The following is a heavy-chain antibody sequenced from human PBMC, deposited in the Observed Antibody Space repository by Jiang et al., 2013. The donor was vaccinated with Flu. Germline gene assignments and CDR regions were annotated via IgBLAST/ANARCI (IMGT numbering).Heavy chain of an antibody. V-gene: IGHV1-46*01. CDR1: GYTFTGYY. CDR2: INPSGGGT. D-gene: IGHD2-21*02. Sequence: GAEVKKPGASVKVSCKASGYTFTGYYVNWVRQAPGQGLEWMGIINPSGGGTNYAQKFQGRVTMTRDTSTNTVYMELSSLTSEDTAFYYCARSDSCGGDCYFLDYWGQGTLVTVSS. J-gene: IGHJ4*02. CDR3: ARSDSCGGDCYFLDY.